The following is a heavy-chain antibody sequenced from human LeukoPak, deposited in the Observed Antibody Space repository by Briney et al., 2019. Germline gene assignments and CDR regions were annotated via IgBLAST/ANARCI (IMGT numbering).Heavy chain of an antibody. Sequence: GGSLRLSCAASGFSLYSYAVNWVRQAPGKGLEWVSAISGSGGSTYYADSVKGRFTISRDNSKNTLYLQMNSLRAEDTAVYYCAKSIRFLEWLFPNDAFDIWGQGTMVTVSS. CDR1: GFSLYSYA. D-gene: IGHD3-3*01. CDR2: ISGSGGST. CDR3: AKSIRFLEWLFPNDAFDI. J-gene: IGHJ3*02. V-gene: IGHV3-23*01.